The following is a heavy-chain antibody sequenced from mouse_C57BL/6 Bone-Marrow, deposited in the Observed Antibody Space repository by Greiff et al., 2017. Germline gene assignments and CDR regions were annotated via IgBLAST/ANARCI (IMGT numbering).Heavy chain of an antibody. V-gene: IGHV1-82*01. CDR1: GYAFSSSW. J-gene: IGHJ4*01. CDR3: ARVGTTVAYAMDY. CDR2: IYPGDGDT. Sequence: VQLQQSGPELVKPGASVKISCKASGYAFSSSWMNWVKQRPGKGLEWIGRIYPGDGDTNYNGKFKGKATLTADKSSSTAYMQLSSLTSGDSAVYFCARVGTTVAYAMDYWGQGTSVTVSS. D-gene: IGHD1-1*01.